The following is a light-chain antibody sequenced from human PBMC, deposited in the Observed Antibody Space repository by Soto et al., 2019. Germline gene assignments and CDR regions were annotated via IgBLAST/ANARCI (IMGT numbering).Light chain of an antibody. Sequence: DIQMTQSPSSLSASVGDRVTITCRASQSISTSLIWYQQKLGKAPNLLIYAASSLQSGLPSRFSGSGSVTDFTLTISSLQPEDFATYDCQQSYSAPPTFGQGTKVEI. V-gene: IGKV1-39*01. CDR2: AAS. CDR3: QQSYSAPPT. J-gene: IGKJ1*01. CDR1: QSISTS.